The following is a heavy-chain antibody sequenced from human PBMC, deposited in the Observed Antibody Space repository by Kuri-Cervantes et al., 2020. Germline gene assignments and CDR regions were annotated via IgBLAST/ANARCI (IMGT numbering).Heavy chain of an antibody. CDR1: GFTCDDYA. CDR2: ISWNSGSI. D-gene: IGHD3-10*01. CDR3: AKALSGLWFGEGWFDP. V-gene: IGHV3-9*01. Sequence: SLKIFWAASGFTCDDYAMHWVRQAPGKGLEWVSGISWNSGSIGYADSVKGRFTISRDNAKNSLYLQMNSLRAEDTALYYCAKALSGLWFGEGWFDPWGQGTLVTVSS. J-gene: IGHJ5*02.